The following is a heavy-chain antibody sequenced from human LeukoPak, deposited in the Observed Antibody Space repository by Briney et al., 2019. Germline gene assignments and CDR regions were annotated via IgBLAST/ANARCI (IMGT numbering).Heavy chain of an antibody. V-gene: IGHV3-23*01. Sequence: GGTLRLSCAASGFPFSSYSMSWVRQAPGTGLGLVSTIGTTTGRSYYADSVQGRFIISRDNSQNTLSPQVNSLRAHHTAAYYCAKVNYYEPSFWSQGTLATVSS. J-gene: IGHJ4*02. D-gene: IGHD3-22*01. CDR3: AKVNYYEPSF. CDR1: GFPFSSYS. CDR2: IGTTTGRS.